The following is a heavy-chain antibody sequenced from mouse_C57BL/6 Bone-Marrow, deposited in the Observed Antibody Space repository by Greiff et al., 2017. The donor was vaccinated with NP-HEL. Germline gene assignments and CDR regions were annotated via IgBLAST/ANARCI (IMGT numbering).Heavy chain of an antibody. D-gene: IGHD1-1*01. CDR3: ALYCYGSSNYFDY. CDR1: GYTFTSYW. V-gene: IGHV1-50*01. J-gene: IGHJ2*01. CDR2: IDPSDSYT. Sequence: QVQLQQSGAELVKPGASVKLSCKASGYTFTSYWMQWVKQRPGQGLEWIGEIDPSDSYTNYNQKFKGKATLTVDKSSSTAYMQLSSLTSEDSAVYYCALYCYGSSNYFDYWGQGTTLTVSS.